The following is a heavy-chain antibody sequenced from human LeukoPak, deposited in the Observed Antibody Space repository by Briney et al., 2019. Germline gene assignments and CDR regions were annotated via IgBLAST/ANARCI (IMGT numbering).Heavy chain of an antibody. D-gene: IGHD2-2*01. Sequence: GGSLRLSCVASGFTFSSYAMNWVRQAPGKGLEWVSVVSVSGDTTYFADSVKGRFTISRDNSKNTLYLQINSLRAEDTAVYYCARVGGHCTSTSCPPPDYWGQGTLVTVSS. V-gene: IGHV3-23*01. J-gene: IGHJ4*02. CDR1: GFTFSSYA. CDR2: VSVSGDTT. CDR3: ARVGGHCTSTSCPPPDY.